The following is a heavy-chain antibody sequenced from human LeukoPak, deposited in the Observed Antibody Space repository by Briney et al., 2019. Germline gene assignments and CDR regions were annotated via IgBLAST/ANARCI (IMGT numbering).Heavy chain of an antibody. CDR1: GFTFSSYD. CDR2: IDIAGDT. D-gene: IGHD6-13*01. V-gene: IGHV3-13*01. J-gene: IGHJ6*03. CDR3: AKDATAVVGTVYMDV. Sequence: GGSLRLSCATSGFTFSSYDMHWVRQATGKGLDWVSAIDIAGDTYYPGSVKGRFAISRENAKNSLYLQMNSLRAEDTAVYYCAKDATAVVGTVYMDVWGKGTTVTISS.